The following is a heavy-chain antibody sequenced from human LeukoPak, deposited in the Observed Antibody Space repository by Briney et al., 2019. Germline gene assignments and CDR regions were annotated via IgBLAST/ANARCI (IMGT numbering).Heavy chain of an antibody. D-gene: IGHD2-2*01. J-gene: IGHJ6*03. CDR2: ISYDGSNK. CDR1: GFTFSSYA. CDR3: ARDAVVVPAAMVYYYMDV. V-gene: IGHV3-30*01. Sequence: PGRSLRLSCAASGFTFSSYAMHWVRQAPGKGLEWVAVISYDGSNKYYADSVKGRFTISRDNSKNTLYLQMNSLRAEDTAVYYCARDAVVVPAAMVYYYMDVWGKGTTVTVSS.